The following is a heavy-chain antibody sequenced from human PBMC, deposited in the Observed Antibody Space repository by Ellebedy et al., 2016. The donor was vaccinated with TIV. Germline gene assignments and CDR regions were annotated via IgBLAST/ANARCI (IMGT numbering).Heavy chain of an antibody. CDR1: GFTFDDYA. D-gene: IGHD3-22*01. CDR3: ARDNYDSSGYPHGMDV. CDR2: ISWNSGSI. V-gene: IGHV3-9*01. J-gene: IGHJ6*02. Sequence: SLKISCAASGFTFDDYAMHWVRHAPGKGLEWVSGISWNSGSIGYADSVKGRFTISRDNSKNTLYLQMNSLRAEDTAVYYCARDNYDSSGYPHGMDVWGQGTTVTVSS.